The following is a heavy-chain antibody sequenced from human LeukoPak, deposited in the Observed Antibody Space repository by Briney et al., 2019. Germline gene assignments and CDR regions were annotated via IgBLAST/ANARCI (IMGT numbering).Heavy chain of an antibody. CDR2: INANSGDT. Sequence: ASVKVSCKASGYTFTGYYMHWVRQAPGQGLEWMGWINANSGDTGYAQKFQGRVTKTRDTSVSTAYMELSRLRSDDTAVYFCARADASRWFDYWGQGALVTVSS. CDR3: ARADASRWFDY. CDR1: GYTFTGYY. D-gene: IGHD2-2*01. J-gene: IGHJ5*01. V-gene: IGHV1-2*02.